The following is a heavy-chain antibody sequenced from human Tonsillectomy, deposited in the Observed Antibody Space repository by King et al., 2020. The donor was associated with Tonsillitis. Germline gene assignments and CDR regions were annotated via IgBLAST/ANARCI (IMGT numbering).Heavy chain of an antibody. J-gene: IGHJ4*02. D-gene: IGHD1-14*01. CDR3: ARNHYVYTGDLGNHLDY. CDR2: IDWDDDK. V-gene: IGHV2-70*04. CDR1: GFSLTSSGMR. Sequence: QVILKESGPALVKPTQTLTLTCTFSGFSLTSSGMRVSWIRQPPGKALEWLARIDWDDDKFYSTSLKTRLTISKDTSKNQVVLTMTDMDPVDTATYYCARNHYVYTGDLGNHLDYWGQGTLVTVSS.